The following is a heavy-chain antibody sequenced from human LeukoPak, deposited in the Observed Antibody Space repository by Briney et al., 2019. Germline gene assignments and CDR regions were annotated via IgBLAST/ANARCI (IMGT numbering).Heavy chain of an antibody. D-gene: IGHD3-3*01. V-gene: IGHV1-8*01. Sequence: ASVKVSCKASGYTFTSYDINWVQQATGQGLDWMGWMNPNSGNTGYAQKFQGRVTMTRNTSISTAYMELSSLRSEGTAVYYCARADSITIFGVVISYYYYYMDVWGKGTTVTVSS. CDR1: GYTFTSYD. CDR2: MNPNSGNT. CDR3: ARADSITIFGVVISYYYYYMDV. J-gene: IGHJ6*03.